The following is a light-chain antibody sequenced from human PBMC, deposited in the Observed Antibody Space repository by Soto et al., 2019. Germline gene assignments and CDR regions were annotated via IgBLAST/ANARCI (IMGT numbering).Light chain of an antibody. V-gene: IGKV3-20*01. CDR1: QSVDTTF. J-gene: IGKJ1*01. CDR3: QQYMSSVT. Sequence: IVLTQSPVSLSLSPGQRATLSCRASQSVDTTFFAWYQKKPGQAPRLLIYGASKRATGIPDRFSGSGSGTNITLIISRLEPEDFAVYYCQQYMSSVTFGQGTKVEIK. CDR2: GAS.